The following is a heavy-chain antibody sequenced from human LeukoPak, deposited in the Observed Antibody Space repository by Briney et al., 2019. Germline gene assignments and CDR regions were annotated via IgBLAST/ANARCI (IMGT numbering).Heavy chain of an antibody. J-gene: IGHJ4*02. V-gene: IGHV3-23*01. D-gene: IGHD2-15*01. CDR1: GFPLTSYA. Sequence: PGGSLRLSSVVSGFPLTSYAMSWVRRSPGEVLEWVSATSSSDAGKYYADSVRGRFTISRDNSRNTVYLQMNSLGAEDAAIYYCAKAPVTSCRGAFCYPFDSWGQGTRVTVSS. CDR2: TSSSDAGK. CDR3: AKAPVTSCRGAFCYPFDS.